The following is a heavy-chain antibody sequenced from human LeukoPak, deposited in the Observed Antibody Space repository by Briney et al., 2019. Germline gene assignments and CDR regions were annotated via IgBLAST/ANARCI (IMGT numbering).Heavy chain of an antibody. J-gene: IGHJ4*02. Sequence: ASVKVSCKASGYTFTSYYMHWVRQAPGQGLDWMGIINPSGGSTSYAQKFQGRVTITRDMSTSTAYMELSSLRSEDTAVYYCAAGDTATLGGDYWGQGTLVTVSS. D-gene: IGHD5-18*01. CDR2: INPSGGST. CDR1: GYTFTSYY. CDR3: AAGDTATLGGDY. V-gene: IGHV1-46*01.